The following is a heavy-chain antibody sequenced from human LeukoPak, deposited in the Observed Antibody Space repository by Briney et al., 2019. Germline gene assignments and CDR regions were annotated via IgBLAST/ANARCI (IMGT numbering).Heavy chain of an antibody. J-gene: IGHJ4*02. Sequence: PGGSLRLSCAPSGFTFSRHGMHWVRQAPGKGLEWVAIISNDGSRKYYAHSVEGRFTISRDNSKNTLYLQMDSLRAEDTAVYYCARDGVRGNYDHIHFDFWGRGTLVTVSS. CDR3: ARDGVRGNYDHIHFDF. CDR1: GFTFSRHG. CDR2: ISNDGSRK. D-gene: IGHD3-22*01. V-gene: IGHV3-30*03.